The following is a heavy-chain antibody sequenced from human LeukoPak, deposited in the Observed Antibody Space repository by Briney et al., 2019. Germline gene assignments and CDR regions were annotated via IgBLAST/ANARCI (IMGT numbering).Heavy chain of an antibody. CDR2: IYYSGST. Sequence: PSETLSLTCTVSGGSFSSYYWSWIRQPPGKGLEWIGYIYYSGSTNYNPSLKSRVTISVDTSKNQFSLKLSSVTAADTAVYYCARRRRRVGLSYSSGYPFDYWGQGTLVTVSS. CDR3: ARRRRRVGLSYSSGYPFDY. J-gene: IGHJ4*02. CDR1: GGSFSSYY. D-gene: IGHD3-22*01. V-gene: IGHV4-59*12.